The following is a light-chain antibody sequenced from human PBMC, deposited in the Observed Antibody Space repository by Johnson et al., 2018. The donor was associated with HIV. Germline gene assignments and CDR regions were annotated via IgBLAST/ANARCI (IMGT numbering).Light chain of an antibody. V-gene: IGLV1-51*01. CDR3: GTWDSSLSAGGV. CDR2: DNN. J-gene: IGLJ1*01. Sequence: QSVLTQPPSVSAAPGQKVTISCSGGTSNIGNNYVSWYQQLPGTAPKLLIYDNNKRPSGISDRFSGSKSGTSATLGITGLQTGDEADYYCGTWDSSLSAGGVFGTGTKVTVL. CDR1: TSNIGNNY.